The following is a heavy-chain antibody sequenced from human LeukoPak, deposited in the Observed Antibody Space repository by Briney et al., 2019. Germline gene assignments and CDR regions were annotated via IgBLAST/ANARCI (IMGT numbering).Heavy chain of an antibody. Sequence: GGSLRLSCAASGFTFSSYSMNWVRQAPGKGLEWVSSISSSSSYIYYADSVKGRFTISRDNAKNSLYLQMNSLRDEDTAVYYCARDLYNGGYGDYYYYYMDVWGKGTSVTISS. D-gene: IGHD1-26*01. V-gene: IGHV3-21*01. CDR2: ISSSSSYI. CDR1: GFTFSSYS. J-gene: IGHJ6*03. CDR3: ARDLYNGGYGDYYYYYMDV.